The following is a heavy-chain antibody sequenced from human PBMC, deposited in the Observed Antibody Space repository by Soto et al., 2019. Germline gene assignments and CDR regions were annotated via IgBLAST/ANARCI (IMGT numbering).Heavy chain of an antibody. CDR1: GYHFNNFL. J-gene: IGHJ1*01. Sequence: GPEVKKPGASVMVSCQASGYHFNNFLISWVRQAPGQGPEWVGWISADNGDTNYGQKFLGIVTMTTDTSTSTAYMDLRSLSADDTAVYYCARVFYDSSGFYHEHDWGQGTLISVSS. V-gene: IGHV1-18*01. CDR2: ISADNGDT. D-gene: IGHD3-22*01. CDR3: ARVFYDSSGFYHEHD.